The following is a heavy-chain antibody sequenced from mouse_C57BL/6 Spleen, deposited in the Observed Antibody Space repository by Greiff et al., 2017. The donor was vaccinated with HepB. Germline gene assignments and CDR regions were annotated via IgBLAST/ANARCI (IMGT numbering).Heavy chain of an antibody. CDR2: IYPSDSET. V-gene: IGHV1-61*01. J-gene: IGHJ1*03. Sequence: QVHVKQPGAELVRPGSSVKLSCKASGYTFTSYWMDWVKQRPGQGLEWIGNIYPSDSETHYNQKFKDKATLTVDKSSSTAYMQLSSLTSEDSAVYYCASGDYGSWYFDVWGTGTTVTVSS. D-gene: IGHD1-1*01. CDR1: GYTFTSYW. CDR3: ASGDYGSWYFDV.